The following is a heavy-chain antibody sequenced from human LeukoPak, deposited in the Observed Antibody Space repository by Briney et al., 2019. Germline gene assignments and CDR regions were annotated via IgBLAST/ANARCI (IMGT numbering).Heavy chain of an antibody. V-gene: IGHV1-69*13. CDR1: GGTFSTYA. J-gene: IGHJ6*04. CDR2: IIPIFGTA. CDR3: ARVETTPGYSSLRYYYYGMDV. Sequence: GASVKVSFKASGGTFSTYAISWVRQAPGQGLEWMGGIIPIFGTANYAQKFQGRVTITADESTSTAYMELSSLRSEDTAVYYCARVETTPGYSSLRYYYYGMDVWGKGTTVTVSS. D-gene: IGHD6-13*01.